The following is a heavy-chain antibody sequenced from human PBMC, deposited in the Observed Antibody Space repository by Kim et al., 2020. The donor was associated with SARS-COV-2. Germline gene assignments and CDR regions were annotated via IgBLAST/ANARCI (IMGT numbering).Heavy chain of an antibody. CDR3: ARDAPGSSYFDY. D-gene: IGHD3-10*01. CDR1: GDSVSSNSAV. CDR2: TYYRSKWYI. Sequence: SQTLSLTCAISGDSVSSNSAVWNWIRQSPSRGLEWLGSTYYRSKWYIDYAVSVNGRITINPDTSQNQFSLQLNSVTPDDTAVYFCARDAPGSSYFDYWGQGTLVTVSS. V-gene: IGHV6-1*01. J-gene: IGHJ4*02.